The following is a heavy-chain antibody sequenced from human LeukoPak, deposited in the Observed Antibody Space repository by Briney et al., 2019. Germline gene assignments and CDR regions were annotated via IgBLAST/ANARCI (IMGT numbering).Heavy chain of an antibody. CDR2: ISSNGGST. J-gene: IGHJ4*02. V-gene: IGHV3-64*01. CDR3: ARGRYYDSSGYYHFDY. CDR1: GFTFSGYA. D-gene: IGHD3-22*01. Sequence: GGSLRLSCAASGFTFSGYAMHWVRQAPGKGLEYVSAISSNGGSTYYANSVKGRFTISRDNSKNTLYLQMGSLRAEDMAVYYCARGRYYDSSGYYHFDYWGQGTLVTVSS.